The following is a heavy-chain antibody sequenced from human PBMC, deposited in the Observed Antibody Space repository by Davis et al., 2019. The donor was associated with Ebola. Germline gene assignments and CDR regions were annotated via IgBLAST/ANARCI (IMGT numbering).Heavy chain of an antibody. CDR3: ARDSSTHYYFDY. J-gene: IGHJ4*02. CDR1: GFTFSTYS. D-gene: IGHD6-13*01. CDR2: ISSSSTTI. V-gene: IGHV3-48*01. Sequence: PGGSLRLSCAASGFTFSTYSMNWVRQAPGKGLEWVSYISSSSTTIYYADSVRGRFTISRDNSKNTLYLDMNSLRGEDTAVYYCARDSSTHYYFDYWGQGTLVTVSS.